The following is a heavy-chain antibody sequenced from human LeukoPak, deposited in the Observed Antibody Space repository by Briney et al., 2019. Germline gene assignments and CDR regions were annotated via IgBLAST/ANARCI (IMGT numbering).Heavy chain of an antibody. V-gene: IGHV3-21*01. CDR2: ISSSSSYI. D-gene: IGHD3-10*01. CDR1: GFTFSSYS. J-gene: IGHJ4*02. Sequence: GGSLRLSCAASGFTFSSYSMNWVSQAPGKGLEWVSSISSSSSYIYYADSVKGRFTISRDNAKNSLYLQMNSLRAEDTAVYYCARGLLWFGEAGDSYGGQETLVSVSS. CDR3: ARGLLWFGEAGDSY.